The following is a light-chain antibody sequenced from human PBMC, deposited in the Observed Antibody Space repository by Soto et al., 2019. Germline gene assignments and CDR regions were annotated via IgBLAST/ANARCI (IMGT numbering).Light chain of an antibody. J-gene: IGLJ3*02. V-gene: IGLV8-61*01. CDR2: STN. Sequence: QAVVTQEPSFSVSPGGTVTLTCGLSSGSVSTSYYPSWYQQTPGQAPRTLIYSTNTRSSGVPDRFSGSILGNKAALTITGAQADDESDYYCVLPGVFGGGTQLTVL. CDR3: VLPGV. CDR1: SGSVSTSYY.